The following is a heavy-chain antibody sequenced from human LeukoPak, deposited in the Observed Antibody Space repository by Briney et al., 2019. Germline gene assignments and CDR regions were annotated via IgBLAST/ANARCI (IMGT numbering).Heavy chain of an antibody. J-gene: IGHJ4*02. Sequence: PSETLSLTCTVSGGSISSSSYYWGGIRQPPGKGLEWIGSIYYSGSTYYNPSLKSRITISVDTSKNQFSLKLSSVTAADTAVYYCARLEYDSSGPNDYWGQGTLVTVSS. CDR2: IYYSGST. CDR3: ARLEYDSSGPNDY. CDR1: GGSISSSSYY. D-gene: IGHD3-22*01. V-gene: IGHV4-39*01.